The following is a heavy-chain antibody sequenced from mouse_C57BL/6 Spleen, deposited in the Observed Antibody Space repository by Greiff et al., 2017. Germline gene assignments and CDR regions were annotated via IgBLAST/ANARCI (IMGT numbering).Heavy chain of an antibody. J-gene: IGHJ3*01. Sequence: EVKVVESGGGLVKPGGSLKLSCAASGFTFSDYGMHWVRQAPEKGLEWVAYISSGSSTIYYADTVKGRFTISRDNAKNTLFLQMTSLRSEDTAMYYCAEIDGAYWGQGTLVTVSA. CDR3: AEIDGAY. CDR1: GFTFSDYG. V-gene: IGHV5-17*01. CDR2: ISSGSSTI.